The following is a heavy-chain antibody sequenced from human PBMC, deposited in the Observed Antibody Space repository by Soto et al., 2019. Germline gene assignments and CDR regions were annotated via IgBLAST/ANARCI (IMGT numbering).Heavy chain of an antibody. V-gene: IGHV3-74*01. CDR2: INGDGSST. D-gene: IGHD1-7*01. CDR3: ARGARNYYYFDC. Sequence: EVQLVESGGGLVQPGGSLRLSCVASGFTFSNYWIHWVRQAPGKGLVWVSRINGDGSSTNYADSVKGQFTISRDNAKNTVYLQMNSLRVEXTAVYYCARGARNYYYFDCWGQGTLVTVSS. CDR1: GFTFSNYW. J-gene: IGHJ4*02.